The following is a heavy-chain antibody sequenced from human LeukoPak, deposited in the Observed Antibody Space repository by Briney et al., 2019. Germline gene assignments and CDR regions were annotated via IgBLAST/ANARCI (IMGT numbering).Heavy chain of an antibody. CDR1: GYTFTGYY. V-gene: IGHV1-2*02. J-gene: IGHJ5*02. CDR2: INPNSGGT. Sequence: GASVKVSCKASGYTFTGYYMHWVRQAPGQGLEWMGWINPNSGGTNYAQKFQGRVTMTRDTSISTAYMELSRLRSDDTAVYYCARDREGYCTNGVCYEGNWFDPWGQGTLVTLSS. CDR3: ARDREGYCTNGVCYEGNWFDP. D-gene: IGHD2-8*01.